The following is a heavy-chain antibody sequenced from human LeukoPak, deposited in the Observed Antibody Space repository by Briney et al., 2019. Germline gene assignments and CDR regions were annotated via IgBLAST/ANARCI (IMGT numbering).Heavy chain of an antibody. V-gene: IGHV4-59*01. J-gene: IGHJ5*02. Sequence: PSETLSLTCTVSGGSISSYYWSWIRQPPGKGLEWIGYIYYSGSTNYNPSLKSRVTISVDTSKNQFSLKLSSVTAADTAVYYCAREDVYSSSWGGWFDPWGQGTLVTVSS. D-gene: IGHD6-13*01. CDR1: GGSISSYY. CDR3: AREDVYSSSWGGWFDP. CDR2: IYYSGST.